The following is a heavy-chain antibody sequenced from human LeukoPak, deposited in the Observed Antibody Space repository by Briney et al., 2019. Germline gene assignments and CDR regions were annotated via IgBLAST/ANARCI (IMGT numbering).Heavy chain of an antibody. J-gene: IGHJ4*02. CDR1: GFTFSSYA. Sequence: GSLRLSCAASGFTFSSYAMSWVRQAPGKGLEWVSAISGSGGSTYYADSVKGRFTISRDNSKNTLYLQMNSLRAEDTAVYYCAKDGYCSGGSCHLFDYWGQGTLVTVSS. CDR3: AKDGYCSGGSCHLFDY. V-gene: IGHV3-23*01. CDR2: ISGSGGST. D-gene: IGHD2-15*01.